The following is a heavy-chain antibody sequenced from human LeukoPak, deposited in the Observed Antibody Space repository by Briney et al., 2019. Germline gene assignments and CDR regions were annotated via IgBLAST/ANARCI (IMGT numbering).Heavy chain of an antibody. CDR2: INHSGST. J-gene: IGHJ6*02. Sequence: SETLSLTCAVYGGSFSGYYWSWIRQPPGKGLEWIGEINHSGSTNYNPSLKSRVTISVDTSKNQFSLKLSSVTAADTAVYYCARGKVTTYSHYYYGMDVWGQGTTVTVPS. CDR1: GGSFSGYY. CDR3: ARGKVTTYSHYYYGMDV. D-gene: IGHD4-17*01. V-gene: IGHV4-34*01.